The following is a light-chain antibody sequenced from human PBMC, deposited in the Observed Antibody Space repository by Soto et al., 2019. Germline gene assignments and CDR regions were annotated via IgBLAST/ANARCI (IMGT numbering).Light chain of an antibody. CDR3: QQSYSNPHT. CDR2: AAS. J-gene: IGKJ4*02. V-gene: IGKV1-39*01. Sequence: DIQMTQSPSSLSASVRDRVTITCGASQSIRRYLNWYQQKPGKAPKLLIYAASSLQSGVPSRLSGRGSGTDLTITVSSLKTEDLATYYCQQSYSNPHTFGRGTKMDIK. CDR1: QSIRRY.